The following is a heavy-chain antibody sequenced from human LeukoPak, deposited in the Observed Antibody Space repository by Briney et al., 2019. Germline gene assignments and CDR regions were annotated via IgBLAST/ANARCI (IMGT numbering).Heavy chain of an antibody. J-gene: IGHJ4*02. Sequence: WETLSLTCTVSSDSIGKYYWSWIRQSPGKGLEWMGYISNSGTGTASTKYNPSLESRATMSVDTSNNQLSMNLISLTAADPAVYFCARHSVSEHYFEHWGQGSLVSVS. CDR1: SDSIGKYY. D-gene: IGHD3-9*01. CDR3: ARHSVSEHYFEH. CDR2: ISNSGTGTAST. V-gene: IGHV4-59*08.